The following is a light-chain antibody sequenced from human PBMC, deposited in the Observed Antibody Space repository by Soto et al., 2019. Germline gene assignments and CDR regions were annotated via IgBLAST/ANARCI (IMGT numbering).Light chain of an antibody. Sequence: QSVLTQPASVSGSPGQSITISCTGTRSDVGGYNYVSWYQQHPGKAPKLMIFEVSNRPSGVSNRFSGSKSGNTASLTISGLLAADEADYYCSLKTSSATWVFGGGTQLTVL. J-gene: IGLJ3*02. CDR2: EVS. CDR1: RSDVGGYNY. V-gene: IGLV2-14*01. CDR3: SLKTSSATWV.